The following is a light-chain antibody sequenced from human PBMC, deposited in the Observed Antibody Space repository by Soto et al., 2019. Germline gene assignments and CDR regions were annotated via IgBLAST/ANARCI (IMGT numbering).Light chain of an antibody. CDR3: QQYGGSPRALS. CDR1: QTVGTDF. V-gene: IGKV3-20*01. CDR2: ATS. J-gene: IGKJ4*01. Sequence: EIVLTQSPDTLSLSPGERATVSCRASQTVGTDFLVWYQQKIGQPPRLLIYATSRRATGIPDRFSGSGSGTDFTLTISRLEPEDFAVYYCQQYGGSPRALSFGGGTRVESK.